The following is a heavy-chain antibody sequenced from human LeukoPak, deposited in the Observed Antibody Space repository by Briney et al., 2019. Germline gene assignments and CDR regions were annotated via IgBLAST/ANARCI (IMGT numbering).Heavy chain of an antibody. CDR3: AMSIMITFGGVSGGFDY. J-gene: IGHJ4*02. D-gene: IGHD3-16*01. Sequence: PLETLSLTCTVSGGSISSGGYYWSWIRQPPGKGLEWIGYIYHSGSTYYNPSLKSRVTISVGRSKNQFSLKLSSVTAADTAVYYCAMSIMITFGGVSGGFDYWGQGTLVTVSS. V-gene: IGHV4-30-2*01. CDR1: GGSISSGGYY. CDR2: IYHSGST.